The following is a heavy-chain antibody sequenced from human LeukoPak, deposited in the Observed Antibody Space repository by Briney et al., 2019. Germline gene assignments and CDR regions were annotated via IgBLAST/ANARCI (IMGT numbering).Heavy chain of an antibody. Sequence: ASVKVSCKASGYTFTSYAMNWVRQAPGQGLEWMGWINPNSGGTNYAQKFQGRVTMTRDTSISTAYMELSRLRSDDTAVYYCARQYLYSRDFDYWGQGTLVTVSS. D-gene: IGHD6-13*01. CDR3: ARQYLYSRDFDY. V-gene: IGHV1-2*02. CDR1: GYTFTSYA. CDR2: INPNSGGT. J-gene: IGHJ4*02.